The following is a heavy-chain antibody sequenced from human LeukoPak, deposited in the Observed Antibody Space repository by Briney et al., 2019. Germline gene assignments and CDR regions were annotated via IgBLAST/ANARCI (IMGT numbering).Heavy chain of an antibody. Sequence: GGSLRLSCAASGFTFSSYWMSWVRQAPGKGLEWVANIKQDGSEKYYVDSVKGRFTISRDNAKNSLYLQMNSLRAEDTAVYYCAREPTFGVTTYGFGYWGQGTLVTVSS. V-gene: IGHV3-7*03. CDR1: GFTFSSYW. J-gene: IGHJ4*02. CDR3: AREPTFGVTTYGFGY. D-gene: IGHD4-17*01. CDR2: IKQDGSEK.